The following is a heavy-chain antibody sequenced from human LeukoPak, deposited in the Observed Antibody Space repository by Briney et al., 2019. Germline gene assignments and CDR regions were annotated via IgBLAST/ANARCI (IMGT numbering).Heavy chain of an antibody. J-gene: IGHJ6*02. CDR3: AKARRWFGSYYYGMDV. CDR1: GFTFDDYA. V-gene: IGHV3-9*01. CDR2: ISWNSGSI. Sequence: GGSLRLSCAASGFTFDDYAMPWVRQAPGKGLEWVSGISWNSGSIGYADSVKGRFTISRDNAKNSLYLQMSSLRAEDTALYYCAKARRWFGSYYYGMDVWGQGTTVTVSS. D-gene: IGHD3-10*01.